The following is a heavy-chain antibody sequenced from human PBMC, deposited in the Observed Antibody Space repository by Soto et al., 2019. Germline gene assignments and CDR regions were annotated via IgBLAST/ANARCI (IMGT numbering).Heavy chain of an antibody. CDR1: GGSFSGYY. CDR3: GRGGTPCSSTSCYAREFDY. D-gene: IGHD2-2*01. CDR2: INHSGST. V-gene: IGHV4-34*01. J-gene: IGHJ4*02. Sequence: SETLSLTCAVYGGSFSGYYWSWIRQPPGKGLEWIGEINHSGSTNYNPSLKSRVTISVDTSKNQFSLKLSSVTAADTAVYYCGRGGTPCSSTSCYAREFDYWGQGTLVTVSS.